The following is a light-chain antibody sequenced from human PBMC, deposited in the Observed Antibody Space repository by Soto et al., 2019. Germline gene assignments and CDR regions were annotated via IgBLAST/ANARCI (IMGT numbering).Light chain of an antibody. CDR3: QQCGSSPKT. J-gene: IGKJ1*01. V-gene: IGKV3-20*01. CDR1: QSVSSSY. CDR2: GAS. Sequence: EIVLTQSPGTLSLSPGERATLSCRASQSVSSSYLAWYQQKHGQAPRLLIYGASSRATGIPDRFSGSGSGTDFTLTISRLEPEDFAVYYCQQCGSSPKTFGQGTKVEI.